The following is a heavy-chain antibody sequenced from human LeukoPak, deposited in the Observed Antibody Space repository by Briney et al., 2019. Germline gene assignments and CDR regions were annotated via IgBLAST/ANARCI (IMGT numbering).Heavy chain of an antibody. CDR3: ARGPLLGDY. Sequence: SETLSLTCAVYGGSFSGYYWSWIRQPPGKGLEWIGEINHSGSTNYNPSLKSRATISVDTSKNQFSLKLSSVTAADTAVYYCARGPLLGDYWGQGTLVTISS. J-gene: IGHJ4*02. CDR2: INHSGST. CDR1: GGSFSGYY. V-gene: IGHV4-34*01.